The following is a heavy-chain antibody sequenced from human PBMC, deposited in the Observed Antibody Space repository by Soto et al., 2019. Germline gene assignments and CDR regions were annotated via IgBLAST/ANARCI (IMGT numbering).Heavy chain of an antibody. Sequence: EVQLVESGGGLVQPGGPLRRSCTASGFTFSDSWMTWVRQAPGKGLEWVARIKTDESEKKYADSVKGRFSISRDNAKNSMYLQMDSLRGEDTAVYYCVRGGSNYASWGQGTLVTVSS. V-gene: IGHV3-7*01. J-gene: IGHJ5*02. CDR2: IKTDESEK. CDR3: VRGGSNYAS. CDR1: GFTFSDSW. D-gene: IGHD4-4*01.